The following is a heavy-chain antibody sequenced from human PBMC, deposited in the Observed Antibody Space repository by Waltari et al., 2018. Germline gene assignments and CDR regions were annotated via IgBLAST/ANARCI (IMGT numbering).Heavy chain of an antibody. J-gene: IGHJ1*01. CDR1: GGTFSSYP. Sequence: QVHLVQSGAEVRKPGSSVKVSCTTIGGTFSSYPVNWVRQAPGQGLEWMGGCSPIFGKTNDAQKFQGRVTITADESTSTAYMDLSRLRSEDTAIYYCARVKSYYDTSYFQHWGQGTLVTVSS. CDR3: ARVKSYYDTSYFQH. V-gene: IGHV1-69*01. CDR2: CSPIFGKT. D-gene: IGHD3-22*01.